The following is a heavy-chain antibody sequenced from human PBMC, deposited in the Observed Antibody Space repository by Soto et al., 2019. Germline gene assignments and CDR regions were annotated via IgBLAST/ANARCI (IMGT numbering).Heavy chain of an antibody. D-gene: IGHD4-17*01. Sequence: QVQLVQSGAEVKKPGASVKVSCKASGYTFTSYAMHWVRQAPGQRREWMGWINAGNGNTNYSQKFQGRVTITRDTSASTAYMELSSLRSEDTAVYYCARNPYGDYYYGLDVWGQGTTVTVSS. CDR3: ARNPYGDYYYGLDV. J-gene: IGHJ6*02. CDR2: INAGNGNT. CDR1: GYTFTSYA. V-gene: IGHV1-3*01.